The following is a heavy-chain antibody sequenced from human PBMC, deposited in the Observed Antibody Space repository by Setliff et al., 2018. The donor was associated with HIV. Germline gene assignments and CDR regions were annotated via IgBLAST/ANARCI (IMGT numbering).Heavy chain of an antibody. CDR2: IYYSGST. V-gene: IGHV4-59*08. CDR1: GGSISSYY. D-gene: IGHD3-3*01. CDR3: ARHSSSGYLPYYFDY. J-gene: IGHJ4*02. Sequence: SETLSLTCTVSGGSISSYYWSWIRQPPGKGLEWIGYIYYSGSTNYNPSLKSRVTISVDTSKNQFSLKLSSVTAADTSVYYCARHSSSGYLPYYFDYWGQGTLVTVSS.